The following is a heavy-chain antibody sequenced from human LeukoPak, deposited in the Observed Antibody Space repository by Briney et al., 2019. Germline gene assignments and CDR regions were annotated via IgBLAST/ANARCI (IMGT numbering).Heavy chain of an antibody. D-gene: IGHD3-10*01. V-gene: IGHV1-46*01. CDR1: GYTFTSYY. CDR2: VNPSVGST. CDR3: ARVSGVGLYGSGSYSPSPFDY. J-gene: IGHJ4*02. Sequence: GASVKVSCKASGYTFTSYYIHWVRRAPGQGLEWMGVVNPSVGSTTYAQKFQGRVTMTRDTSTSTVYMEMSTLGSEDTAVYYCARVSGVGLYGSGSYSPSPFDYWGQGTLVTVSS.